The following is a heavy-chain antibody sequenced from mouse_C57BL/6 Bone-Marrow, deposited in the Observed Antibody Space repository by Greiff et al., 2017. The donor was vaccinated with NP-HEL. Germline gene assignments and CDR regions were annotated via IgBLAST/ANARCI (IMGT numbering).Heavy chain of an antibody. CDR1: GYAFSSYW. CDR2: IYPGDGDT. Sequence: VPLQQSGAELVKPGASVKISCKASGYAFSSYWLNWVKQRPGKGLEWIGQIYPGDGDTNYNGKFKGKATLTADKSSSTAYMQLSSLTSEDSAVYYCARYYVRRFYDIDYWGKGTTVTVSS. CDR3: ARYYVRRFYDIDY. V-gene: IGHV1-80*01. D-gene: IGHD1-1*01. J-gene: IGHJ4*01.